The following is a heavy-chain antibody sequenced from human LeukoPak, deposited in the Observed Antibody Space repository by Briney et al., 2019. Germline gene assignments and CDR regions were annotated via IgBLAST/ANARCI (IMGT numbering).Heavy chain of an antibody. Sequence: SETLSLTCAVYGGSFSGYYWSWIRQPPGKGLGWIGEINHSGSTNYNPSLKSRVTISVDTSKNQFSLKLSSVTAADTAVYYCASGYSYGLRDYWGQGTLVTVSS. CDR2: INHSGST. CDR3: ASGYSYGLRDY. CDR1: GGSFSGYY. D-gene: IGHD5-18*01. V-gene: IGHV4-34*01. J-gene: IGHJ4*02.